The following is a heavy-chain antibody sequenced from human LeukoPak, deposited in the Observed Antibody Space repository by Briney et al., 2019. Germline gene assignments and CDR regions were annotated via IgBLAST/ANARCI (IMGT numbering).Heavy chain of an antibody. CDR2: IWYDGSNK. V-gene: IGHV3-33*06. CDR3: AKDEVLYDSSGYPDC. J-gene: IGHJ4*02. Sequence: GRSLRLSCAASGFTFSSYGMHWVRQAPGKGLEWVAVIWYDGSNKCYADSVKGRFTISRDNSKNTLYLQMNSLRAEDTAVYYCAKDEVLYDSSGYPDCWGQGTLVTVSS. CDR1: GFTFSSYG. D-gene: IGHD3-22*01.